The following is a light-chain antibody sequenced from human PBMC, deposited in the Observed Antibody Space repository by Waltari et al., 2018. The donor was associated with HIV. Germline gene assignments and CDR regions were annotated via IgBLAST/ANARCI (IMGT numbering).Light chain of an antibody. CDR1: ALPNRY. CDR2: EDN. J-gene: IGLJ3*02. V-gene: IGLV3-10*01. CDR3: YSTDSSDNYGV. Sequence: SYELTQPPSVSVSPGQTARITCSGDALPNRYTYWYQQKSGQAPVLVIHEDNKRPSGIPERFSASSSGTMATLTINGAQVGDEADYYCYSTDSSDNYGVFGGGTKLTVL.